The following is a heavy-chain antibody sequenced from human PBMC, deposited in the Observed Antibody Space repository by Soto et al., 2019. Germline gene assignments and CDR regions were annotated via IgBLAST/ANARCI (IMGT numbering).Heavy chain of an antibody. J-gene: IGHJ4*02. CDR3: AREVVGMVSDD. Sequence: HPGGSLRLSCAASGFIFSSYWMHWVRQAPGKGLVWVSRINSDGSHINYGDSVKGRFTIPRDNAKNTLYLQMNSLKAEDTGIYYCAREVVGMVSDDWGQGTPVTVSS. CDR2: INSDGSHI. V-gene: IGHV3-74*01. D-gene: IGHD3-10*01. CDR1: GFIFSSYW.